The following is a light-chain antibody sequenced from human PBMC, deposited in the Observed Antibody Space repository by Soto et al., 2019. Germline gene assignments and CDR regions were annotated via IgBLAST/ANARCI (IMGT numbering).Light chain of an antibody. J-gene: IGKJ1*01. Sequence: EIVLTQSPGILSLSPGERATLSCRASKSVSNSYLASYQQKPGQAPRLLMDAASNRATGIPDRFSGSGSGTDFTLTISRLEPEDFAVYYCQQFPTWTFGQGTKVEIK. V-gene: IGKV3-20*01. CDR1: KSVSNSY. CDR3: QQFPTWT. CDR2: AAS.